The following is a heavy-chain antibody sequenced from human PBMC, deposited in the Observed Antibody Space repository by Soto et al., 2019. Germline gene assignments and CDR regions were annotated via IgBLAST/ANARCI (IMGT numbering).Heavy chain of an antibody. CDR1: GFTFSNFW. CDR2: LSGSGGTT. D-gene: IGHD3-10*01. V-gene: IGHV3-23*04. J-gene: IGHJ4*02. CDR3: AKQRADYGSGADTFYFDS. Sequence: EVLVVESGGGLVQPGGSLRLSCEASGFTFSNFWMTWVRQAPGKGLEWVSSLSGSGGTTYYADSVEGRFIISRDNSKNTLYLLMNSLRAEDTALYYCAKQRADYGSGADTFYFDSWGQGALVTVSS.